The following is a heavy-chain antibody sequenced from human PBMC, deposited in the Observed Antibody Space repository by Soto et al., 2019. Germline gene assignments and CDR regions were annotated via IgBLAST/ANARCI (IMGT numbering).Heavy chain of an antibody. CDR1: GFTFSGSA. CDR3: TPSPSSNTWAQSITPTDY. J-gene: IGHJ4*02. V-gene: IGHV3-73*02. Sequence: EVQLVESGGGLVQPGVSLKLSCAAAGFTFSGSAVHWVRQASGRGLEWVGRIRSKTNNYSTDNAASVNGRFSLSRDVSPNPVYLPMDILRTEDTAMYFCTPSPSSNTWAQSITPTDYWGQGTLVTVSS. D-gene: IGHD6-13*01. CDR2: IRSKTNNYST.